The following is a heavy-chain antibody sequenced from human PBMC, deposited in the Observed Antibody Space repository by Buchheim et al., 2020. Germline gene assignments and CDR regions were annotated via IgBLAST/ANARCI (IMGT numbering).Heavy chain of an antibody. CDR1: GYTFTSYG. V-gene: IGHV1-18*01. CDR2: ISPYSGNT. CDR3: ARGSRVGATWTQGSSYQYYYMDV. J-gene: IGHJ6*03. D-gene: IGHD5-18*01. Sequence: QVQLVQSGPELKKPGASVKVSCKASGYTFTSYGISWLRQAPGQGLEWMGWISPYSGNTNYAQNLHLQGRVTMTTDTSTSTAYMEVRSLRSDDTAVYYCARGSRVGATWTQGSSYQYYYMDVWAKGTT.